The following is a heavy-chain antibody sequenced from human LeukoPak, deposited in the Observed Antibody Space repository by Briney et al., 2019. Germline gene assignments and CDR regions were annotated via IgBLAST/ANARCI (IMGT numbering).Heavy chain of an antibody. CDR3: ARERRYYYDSPDWFDP. D-gene: IGHD3-22*01. Sequence: PSETLSLTCTVSGGSISSYYWSWIRQPPGKGLEWIGYIYYSGSTNYNPSLKSRVTISVDTSKNQFSLKLSSVTAADTAVYYCARERRYYYDSPDWFDPWGQGTLVTVSS. CDR2: IYYSGST. J-gene: IGHJ5*02. V-gene: IGHV4-59*01. CDR1: GGSISSYY.